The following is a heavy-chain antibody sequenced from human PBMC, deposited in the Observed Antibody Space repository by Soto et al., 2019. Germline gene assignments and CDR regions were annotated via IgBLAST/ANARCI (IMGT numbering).Heavy chain of an antibody. Sequence: QVQLQESGPGLVKPSGTLSLTCAVSGGSISSSNWWSWVRQPPGKGLEWIGEIYHSGSTNYNPSLKSRVTTSVDKSKIQFSLKLSPVTAADTAVYYCARDYMVRGVMRWFDPWGQGTLVTVSS. CDR2: IYHSGST. J-gene: IGHJ5*02. D-gene: IGHD3-10*01. CDR3: ARDYMVRGVMRWFDP. V-gene: IGHV4-4*02. CDR1: GGSISSSNW.